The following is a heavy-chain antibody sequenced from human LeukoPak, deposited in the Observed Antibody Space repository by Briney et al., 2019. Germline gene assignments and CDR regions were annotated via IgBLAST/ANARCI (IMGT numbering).Heavy chain of an antibody. CDR3: ARGRAIDP. CDR2: ISGSGAIT. J-gene: IGHJ5*02. Sequence: GGSLRLSCVDSGFSFNNYAMTWVRQAPGKGLEWVSVISGSGAITYYADSVKGRFTISRDNAKKSLYLQMNRLRAEDTAVYYCARGRAIDPWGQGTLVTVSS. V-gene: IGHV3-23*01. CDR1: GFSFNNYA.